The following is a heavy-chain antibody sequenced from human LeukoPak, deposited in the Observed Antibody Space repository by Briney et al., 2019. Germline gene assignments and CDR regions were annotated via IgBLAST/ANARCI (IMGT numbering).Heavy chain of an antibody. CDR3: AKDLPNPGTSRHFQY. J-gene: IGHJ1*01. V-gene: IGHV3-23*01. CDR2: ISGSGGST. CDR1: GFTFTSYA. Sequence: GGSLRLSCAASGFTFTSYAMSWVRQAPGKGLEWVSSISGSGGSTYYADSVKGRFTVSRDNSKNTLYLQMNSLRAEDTAVYYCAKDLPNPGTSRHFQYWGQGTLVTVSS. D-gene: IGHD2-8*01.